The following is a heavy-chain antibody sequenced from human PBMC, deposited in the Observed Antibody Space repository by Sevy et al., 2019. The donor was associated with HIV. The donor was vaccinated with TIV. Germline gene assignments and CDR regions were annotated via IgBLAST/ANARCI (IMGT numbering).Heavy chain of an antibody. J-gene: IGHJ4*02. CDR1: GFTFSSYW. Sequence: GGSLRLSCAASGFTFSSYWMSWVRQAPGKGLEWVANIKQDGSEKYYVDSVKGRITISRDNAKNSLNLQMNSLRAEDTAVYYCAGETSRGNDFDYWGQGTLVTVSS. CDR2: IKQDGSEK. D-gene: IGHD1-1*01. CDR3: AGETSRGNDFDY. V-gene: IGHV3-7*01.